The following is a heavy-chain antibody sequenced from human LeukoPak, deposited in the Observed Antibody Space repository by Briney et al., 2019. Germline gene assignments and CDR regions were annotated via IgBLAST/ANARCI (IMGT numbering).Heavy chain of an antibody. J-gene: IGHJ4*02. CDR1: GFTFSSYA. Sequence: PGRSLRPSCAASGFTFSSYAMSWVRQAPGKGLEWGSTISVSGCSTYYADAVKGRFTISRYNSKNTLYLQMKSLGAADTAVYNCGTGEGGSYLPPGCYWGQGTLVTVSS. CDR3: GTGEGGSYLPPGCY. D-gene: IGHD3-16*02. CDR2: ISVSGCST. V-gene: IGHV3-23*01.